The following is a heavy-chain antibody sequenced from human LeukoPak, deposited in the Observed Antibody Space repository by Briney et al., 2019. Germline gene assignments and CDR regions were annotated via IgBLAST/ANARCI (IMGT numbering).Heavy chain of an antibody. Sequence: SDTLSLTYTVSGRPNSSYYWSWIRQPPAKGLEWIEYIYTSGSTNYNPSLKSRVTISVDTSKKQFFLKLTPVTAADSAVYYCPRSQTYYYDSSGYYLFDPWGQGTLVTVSS. CDR3: PRSQTYYYDSSGYYLFDP. V-gene: IGHV4-4*09. D-gene: IGHD3-22*01. CDR1: GRPNSSYY. CDR2: IYTSGST. J-gene: IGHJ5*02.